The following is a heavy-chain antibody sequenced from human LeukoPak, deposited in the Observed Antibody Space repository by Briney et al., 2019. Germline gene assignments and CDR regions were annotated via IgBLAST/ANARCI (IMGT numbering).Heavy chain of an antibody. CDR2: INPNSGGT. V-gene: IGHV1-2*02. J-gene: IGHJ6*02. D-gene: IGHD2-2*02. Sequence: ASVKVSCKASGYTFTGYYMHWVRQAPGQGLEWMGWINPNSGGTNYAQKFQGRVTMTRDTSISTAYMELSRLRSDDTAVYYYARALPYCSSTSCYIPPRPNEPPYYYYGMDVWGQGTTVTVSS. CDR3: ARALPYCSSTSCYIPPRPNEPPYYYYGMDV. CDR1: GYTFTGYY.